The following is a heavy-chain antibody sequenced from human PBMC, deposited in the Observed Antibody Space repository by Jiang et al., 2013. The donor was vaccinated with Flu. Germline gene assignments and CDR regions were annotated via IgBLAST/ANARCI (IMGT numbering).Heavy chain of an antibody. D-gene: IGHD1-26*01. J-gene: IGHJ5*02. V-gene: IGHV4-61*02. Sequence: GSGLVKPSQTLSLTCTVSGASISSGSYYWSWIRQPAGKGLEWIGRTYSSGSTNYNPSLKSRVAISLDTSKNQFSLKLYSVTAADTARYYCAREFSAENNWLDPWGQGTQVTV. CDR2: TYSSGST. CDR3: AREFSAENNWLDP. CDR1: GASISSGSYY.